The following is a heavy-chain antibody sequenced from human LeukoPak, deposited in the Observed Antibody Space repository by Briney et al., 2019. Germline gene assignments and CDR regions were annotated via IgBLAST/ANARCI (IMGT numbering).Heavy chain of an antibody. CDR2: IKSDGSVT. V-gene: IGHV3-74*01. CDR1: GFTFSSYY. Sequence: GGSLRLSCAASGFTFSSYYMHRVRQAPGKGLVWVSRIKSDGSVTGYADSVKGRFTISRDNAKNTVYLQMNSLRAEDTAVYYCARDWIDRGTFDPWGQGTLVTVSS. D-gene: IGHD2-2*03. CDR3: ARDWIDRGTFDP. J-gene: IGHJ5*02.